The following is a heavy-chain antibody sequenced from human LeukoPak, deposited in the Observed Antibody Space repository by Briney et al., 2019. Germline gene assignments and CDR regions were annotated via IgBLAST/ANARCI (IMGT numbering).Heavy chain of an antibody. J-gene: IGHJ4*02. V-gene: IGHV3-15*01. Sequence: PGGSLRHSCAASGFTFSNAWLSWVRQAPGKGLEWVGRIKSKTDGGTTDYAAPVKGRFTISRDDSKNTLYLQMNSLKTEDTAVYCCTNDCGGDCCFDYWGRLTLVTVSS. CDR2: IKSKTDGGTT. D-gene: IGHD2-21*02. CDR1: GFTFSNAW. CDR3: TNDCGGDCCFDY.